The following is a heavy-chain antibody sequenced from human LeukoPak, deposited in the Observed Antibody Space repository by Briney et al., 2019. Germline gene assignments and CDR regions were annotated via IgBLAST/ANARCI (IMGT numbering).Heavy chain of an antibody. CDR3: ARGVYQLRNY. CDR1: GGSISSSCSY. Sequence: PSETLSLTCTVSGGSISSSCSYWSCLRQPPGKGLEWIGYIYYSGSTYYNPSLKSRVTISVDTSKNQFSLKLNSVTAADTAVYFCARGVYQLRNYWGQGTLVSVSS. J-gene: IGHJ4*02. CDR2: IYYSGST. D-gene: IGHD2-2*01. V-gene: IGHV4-31*03.